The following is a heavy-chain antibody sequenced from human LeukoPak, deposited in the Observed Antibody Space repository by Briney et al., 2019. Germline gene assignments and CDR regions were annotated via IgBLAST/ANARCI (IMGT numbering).Heavy chain of an antibody. CDR3: ARYSGSYYYPPAWDL. CDR2: TSTSGGSA. CDR1: GFTFSNNA. J-gene: IGHJ4*02. V-gene: IGHV3-23*01. D-gene: IGHD1-26*01. Sequence: GGSLRLSCAASGFTFSNNAMSCVRQAPGEGREWLSATSTSGGSAYYADSVKGRFTISRDNSKNTLYLQMDSLRADDTAVYYCARYSGSYYYPPAWDLWGQGTLVTVSS.